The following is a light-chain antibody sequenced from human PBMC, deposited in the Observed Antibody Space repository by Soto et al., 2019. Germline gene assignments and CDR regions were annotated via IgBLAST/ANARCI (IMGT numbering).Light chain of an antibody. CDR2: EVT. J-gene: IGLJ1*01. Sequence: QSALTQPASVSGSPGQSITISCTGTNSDIGNYNIVSWYQQHPDKAPKLIIYEVTKRPSGVSNRFSGSKSGNTASLTISGLQAEDEGDYHCCSYAGSDVFVFXTGTKVTVL. CDR3: CSYAGSDVFV. CDR1: NSDIGNYNI. V-gene: IGLV2-23*02.